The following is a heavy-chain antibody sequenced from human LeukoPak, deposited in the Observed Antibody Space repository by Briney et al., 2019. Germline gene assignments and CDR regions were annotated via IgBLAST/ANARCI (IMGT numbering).Heavy chain of an antibody. V-gene: IGHV1-2*02. CDR1: GYTFTVYY. J-gene: IGHJ4*02. CDR3: ARARGSGWYEPTDY. D-gene: IGHD6-19*01. CDR2: INPNSGGT. Sequence: ASVTVSFKASGYTFTVYYMHWVRQAPGQGLEWMGWINPNSGGTNYAQKFQGRVTMTRDTSISTAYMELSRLRSDDTAVYYCARARGSGWYEPTDYWGQGTLVTVSS.